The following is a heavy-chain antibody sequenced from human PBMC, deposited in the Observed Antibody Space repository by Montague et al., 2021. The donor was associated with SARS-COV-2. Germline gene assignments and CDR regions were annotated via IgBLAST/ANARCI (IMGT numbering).Heavy chain of an antibody. D-gene: IGHD3-16*02. Sequence: SETLSLTCTVSGDSMRSSYWNWIRQPPGKGLEYIGYTYYGGVANYNPSPRSRVTISLDTSKNQFSLNLRSVTAADTAVYYCARSVVGGTYRHTRWFDPWGQGTLVTVFS. V-gene: IGHV4-59*13. CDR2: TYYGGVA. CDR3: ARSVVGGTYRHTRWFDP. CDR1: GDSMRSSY. J-gene: IGHJ5*02.